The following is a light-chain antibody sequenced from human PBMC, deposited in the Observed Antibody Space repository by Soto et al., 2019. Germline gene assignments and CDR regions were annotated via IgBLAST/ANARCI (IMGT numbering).Light chain of an antibody. V-gene: IGLV1-44*01. CDR2: NDF. CDR3: AAWDDSLTHDV. J-gene: IGLJ1*01. CDR1: SSNIGSNT. Sequence: QSVLTQPPSASGTPGQTITISCSGSSSNIGSNTVSWYQQLPGTAPKLLIHNDFQRPSGVPARFSGSKSGTSASLAISGLQSEDEADYYCAAWDDSLTHDVFGTGTQLTVL.